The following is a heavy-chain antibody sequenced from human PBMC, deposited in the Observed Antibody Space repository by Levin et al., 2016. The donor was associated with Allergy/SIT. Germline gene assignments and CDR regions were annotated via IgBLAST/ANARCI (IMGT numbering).Heavy chain of an antibody. V-gene: IGHV3-23*01. CDR2: ISGSGGST. CDR3: AKKVAAAGFFQH. D-gene: IGHD6-13*01. Sequence: WIRQPPGKGLEWVSAISGSGGSTYYADSVKGRFTISRDNSKNTLYLQMNSLRAEDTAVYYCAKKVAAAGFFQHWGQGTLVTVSS. J-gene: IGHJ1*01.